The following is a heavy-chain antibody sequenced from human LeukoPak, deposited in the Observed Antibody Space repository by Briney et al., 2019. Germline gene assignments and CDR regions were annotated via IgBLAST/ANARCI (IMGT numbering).Heavy chain of an antibody. V-gene: IGHV1-69*04. J-gene: IGHJ6*02. Sequence: ASVKVSCKASGGTFSSYAISWVRQAPGQGLEWMGRIIPILGIANYAQKFQGRVTITADKSTSTAYMELSSLRSEDTAVYYCARGYQLLNGDYYYYGMDVWGQGTTVTVSS. CDR2: IIPILGIA. CDR3: ARGYQLLNGDYYYYGMDV. CDR1: GGTFSSYA. D-gene: IGHD2-2*01.